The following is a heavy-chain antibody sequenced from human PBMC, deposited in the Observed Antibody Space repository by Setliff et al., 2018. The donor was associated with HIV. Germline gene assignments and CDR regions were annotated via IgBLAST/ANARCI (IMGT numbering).Heavy chain of an antibody. D-gene: IGHD2-21*01. J-gene: IGHJ1*01. CDR2: IYHTGGT. Sequence: PSETLSLTCSVSGASISTGEYYWSWVRQYPGRGLEWIGHIYHTGGTSYNPSLRSRLSVSLDTSRNQFSLKLTSVTAADTAIYYCARYHIGGIQYFQHWGQGALVTVSS. CDR3: ARYHIGGIQYFQH. CDR1: GASISTGEYY. V-gene: IGHV4-30-4*01.